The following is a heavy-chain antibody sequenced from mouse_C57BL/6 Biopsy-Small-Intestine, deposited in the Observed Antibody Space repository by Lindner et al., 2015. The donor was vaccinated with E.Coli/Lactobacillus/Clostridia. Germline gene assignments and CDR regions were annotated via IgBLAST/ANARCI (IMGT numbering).Heavy chain of an antibody. V-gene: IGHV1-54*01. J-gene: IGHJ1*03. CDR2: INPGSGGT. CDR3: ARSVKLGRVYFDV. CDR1: GYAFTNYL. D-gene: IGHD4-1*01. Sequence: VQLQESGAELVRPGTSVKVSCKASGYAFTNYLIEWVKQRPGQGLEWIGVINPGSGGTNYNEKFKGKATLTADKSSSTAYMQLSSLTSEDSAVYFCARSVKLGRVYFDVWGTGTTVTVSS.